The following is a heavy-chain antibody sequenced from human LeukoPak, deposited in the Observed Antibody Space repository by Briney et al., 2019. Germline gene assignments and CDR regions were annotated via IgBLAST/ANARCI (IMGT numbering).Heavy chain of an antibody. Sequence: KPSETLSLTCAVYGGSFSGYYWSWIRQPPGKGLEWIGEINHSGSTNYNPSLKSRVTISVDTSKNQFSLKLSSVTAADTAVYYCARGGRNYYFYGMDVWGQGTTVTVSS. J-gene: IGHJ6*02. CDR2: INHSGST. D-gene: IGHD3-10*01. CDR3: ARGGRNYYFYGMDV. V-gene: IGHV4-34*01. CDR1: GGSFSGYY.